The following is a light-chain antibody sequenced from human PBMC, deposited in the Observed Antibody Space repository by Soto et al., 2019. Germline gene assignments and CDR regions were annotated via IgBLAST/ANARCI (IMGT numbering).Light chain of an antibody. J-gene: IGKJ5*01. CDR3: QQYNNWPIT. CDR2: AAS. Sequence: AIRMTQSPSSLSASPGDRVTITCRASQGISSYLAWYQQKPGKAPKLLIYAASTLQSGVPSRFSGSGSGTDFTLTISCLQSEDFATYYCQQYNNWPITFGQGTRLEIK. V-gene: IGKV1-8*01. CDR1: QGISSY.